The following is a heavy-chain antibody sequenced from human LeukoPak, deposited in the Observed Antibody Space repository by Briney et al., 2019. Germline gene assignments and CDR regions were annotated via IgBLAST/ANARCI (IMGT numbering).Heavy chain of an antibody. CDR1: GFSVVNAW. V-gene: IGHV3-23*01. D-gene: IGHD3-3*01. Sequence: PGGSLRLSCAASGFSVVNAWMSWVHQAPGKGLEWVSAISGSGGSTYYADSVKGRFTISRDNSKNTLYLQMNSPRAKDTAVYYCAKDRPLLYDFWSGYYPPHFDYWGQGTLVTVSS. CDR3: AKDRPLLYDFWSGYYPPHFDY. CDR2: ISGSGGST. J-gene: IGHJ4*02.